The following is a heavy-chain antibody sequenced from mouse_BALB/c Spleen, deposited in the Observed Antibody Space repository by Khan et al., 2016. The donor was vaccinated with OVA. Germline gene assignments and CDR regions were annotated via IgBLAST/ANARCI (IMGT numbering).Heavy chain of an antibody. CDR3: TRLAYYYDSEGFAY. V-gene: IGHV5-6*01. CDR2: VSTGGSYT. D-gene: IGHD1-1*01. CDR1: GFTFSTYG. Sequence: EVQLQESGGDLVKPGGSLKLSCAASGFTFSTYGMSWVRQTPDKRLEWVATVSTGGSYTYYPDSVKGRFTISRDNAKNTLYLQMSGLKSKDTAMFYCTRLAYYYDSEGFAYWGQGTLVTVSA. J-gene: IGHJ3*01.